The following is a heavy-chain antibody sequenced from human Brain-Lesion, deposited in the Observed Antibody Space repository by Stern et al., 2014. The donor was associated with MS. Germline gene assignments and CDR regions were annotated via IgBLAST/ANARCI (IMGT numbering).Heavy chain of an antibody. J-gene: IGHJ4*02. V-gene: IGHV1-8*01. D-gene: IGHD2-2*01. CDR1: GYTFSSYD. Sequence: VQLVESGAEVKKPGASVKVSCKASGYTFSSYDITWVRQASGHGLEWMGWMNPYSGNTGYAQKFKGRVSMTSDPSISTVYMELTSLTSDDTAVYFCARAVQNQLLSEYWGQGTLVTVSS. CDR3: ARAVQNQLLSEY. CDR2: MNPYSGNT.